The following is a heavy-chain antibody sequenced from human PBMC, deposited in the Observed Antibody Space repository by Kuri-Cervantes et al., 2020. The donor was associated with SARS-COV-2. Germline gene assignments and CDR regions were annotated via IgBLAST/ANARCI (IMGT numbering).Heavy chain of an antibody. CDR2: ISGDGGST. CDR1: GFTFSTFA. CDR3: AKGYYYDSSYHDAFDI. Sequence: GESLKISCVASGFTFSTFAMHWVRQAPGKGLEWVSLISGDGGSTYYADSVKGRFTISRDNSKNSLYLQMNSLRTEDTALYYCAKGYYYDSSYHDAFDIWGQGTMVTVSS. J-gene: IGHJ3*02. V-gene: IGHV3-43*02. D-gene: IGHD3-22*01.